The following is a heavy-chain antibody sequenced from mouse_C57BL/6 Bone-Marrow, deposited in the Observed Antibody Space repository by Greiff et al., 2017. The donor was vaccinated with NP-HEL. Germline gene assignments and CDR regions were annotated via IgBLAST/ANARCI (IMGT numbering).Heavy chain of an antibody. Sequence: LVESGGGLVQPGGSLSLSCAASGFTFTDYYMSWVRQPPGKALEWLGFIRNKANGYTTEYSASVKGRFIISRDNSQSILYLQMNALRAEDSATYYCARYNGLPAWFAYWGQGTLVTVSA. CDR1: GFTFTDYY. D-gene: IGHD2-4*01. CDR2: IRNKANGYTT. CDR3: ARYNGLPAWFAY. J-gene: IGHJ3*01. V-gene: IGHV7-3*01.